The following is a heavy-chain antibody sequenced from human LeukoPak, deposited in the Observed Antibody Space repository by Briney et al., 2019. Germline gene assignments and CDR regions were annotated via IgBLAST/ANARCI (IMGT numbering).Heavy chain of an antibody. CDR2: VNPNNGDT. J-gene: IGHJ4*02. V-gene: IGHV1-2*02. CDR3: ARDSRVTNGDY. CDR1: GYTFTGYH. Sequence: ASVKVSCKASGYTFTGYHIHWVRQAPGQGLDWVGLVNPNNGDTRYAQKFQGRVTMTRDTSVSTAYMELSKLTSDDTAVYYCARDSRVTNGDYWGQGTLVTVSS. D-gene: IGHD3-10*01.